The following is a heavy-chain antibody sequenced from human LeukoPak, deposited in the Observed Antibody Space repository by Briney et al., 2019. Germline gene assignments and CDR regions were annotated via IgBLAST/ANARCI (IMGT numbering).Heavy chain of an antibody. Sequence: GGSLRLSCAASGFTFSSYAMSWVRQAPGKGLEWVSAISGSGGSTYCADSVKGRFTISRDNSKNTLYLQMNSLRAEDTAVYYCAKGLVTYYDFWSGYSAFDYWGQGTLVTVSS. D-gene: IGHD3-3*01. CDR2: ISGSGGST. V-gene: IGHV3-23*01. J-gene: IGHJ4*02. CDR1: GFTFSSYA. CDR3: AKGLVTYYDFWSGYSAFDY.